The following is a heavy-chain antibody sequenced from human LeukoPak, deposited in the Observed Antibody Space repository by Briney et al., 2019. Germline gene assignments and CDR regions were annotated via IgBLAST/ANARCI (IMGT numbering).Heavy chain of an antibody. V-gene: IGHV3-23*01. Sequence: GGSLRLSCAASGFTFSSYAMSWVRQAPGKGLEWVSAISGSGGSKYYADSVKGRFTISRDNSKNTLYLQMNSLRAEDTAVYYCAKAGTAMVVSYGMDVWGQGTTVTVSS. D-gene: IGHD5-18*01. CDR3: AKAGTAMVVSYGMDV. CDR2: ISGSGGSK. CDR1: GFTFSSYA. J-gene: IGHJ6*02.